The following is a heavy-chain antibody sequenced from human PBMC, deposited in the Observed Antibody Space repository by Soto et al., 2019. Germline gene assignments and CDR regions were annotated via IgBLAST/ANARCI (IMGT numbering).Heavy chain of an antibody. V-gene: IGHV4-39*07. D-gene: IGHD5-12*01. CDR1: GGSLSSGNNF. Sequence: SETLSLTCTVSGGSLSSGNNFWGWIRQPPGKGLEWIGSISYSAIAFYNPSLESRVTISVDTSKNQFSLKLSSVTAADTAVYYCFRYKSNYSYATDVCCPGLMVTLSS. J-gene: IGHJ6*02. CDR2: ISYSAIA. CDR3: FRYKSNYSYATDV.